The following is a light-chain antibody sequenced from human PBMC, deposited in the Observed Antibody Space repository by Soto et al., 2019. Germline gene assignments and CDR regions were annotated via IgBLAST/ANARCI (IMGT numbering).Light chain of an antibody. Sequence: EIVLTQSPATLSLSPGERATLSCRASQSVRSSLAWYQQQPDQAPRLLIYDASNRATGIPDRFSGSGSGTDFTLTISSLEPEDFAVYYCQQRSNWPPITFGQGTRLEIK. V-gene: IGKV3-11*01. J-gene: IGKJ5*01. CDR3: QQRSNWPPIT. CDR2: DAS. CDR1: QSVRSS.